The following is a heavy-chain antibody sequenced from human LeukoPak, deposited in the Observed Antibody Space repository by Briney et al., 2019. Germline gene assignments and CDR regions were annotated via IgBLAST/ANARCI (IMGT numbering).Heavy chain of an antibody. J-gene: IGHJ6*03. V-gene: IGHV1-8*03. CDR1: GYTFTSYD. CDR2: MNPNSGNT. Sequence: RASVKVSCKASGYTFTSYDINWVRQATGQGLEWMGWMNPNSGNTGYAQKFQGRVTITRNTSISTAYMELSSLRSEDTAVYYCARGPAYYDFWSGYYYYYYYYKDVWGKGTTVTVSS. CDR3: ARGPAYYDFWSGYYYYYYYYKDV. D-gene: IGHD3-3*01.